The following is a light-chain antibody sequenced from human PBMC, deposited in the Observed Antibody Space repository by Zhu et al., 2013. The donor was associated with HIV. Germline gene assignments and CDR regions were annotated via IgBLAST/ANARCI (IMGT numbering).Light chain of an antibody. CDR3: QQYGSSPLT. V-gene: IGKV3-20*01. CDR2: EAS. Sequence: DNVLTQSPGTLSLSPGERATLSCRASQSVYSTHLAWYQHKPGQAPRLVTYEASSRATGIPDRFSGSGSGTDFTLTISRLEPEDSAIYYCQQYGSSPLTFGQGTKLEIK. CDR1: QSVYSTH. J-gene: IGKJ2*01.